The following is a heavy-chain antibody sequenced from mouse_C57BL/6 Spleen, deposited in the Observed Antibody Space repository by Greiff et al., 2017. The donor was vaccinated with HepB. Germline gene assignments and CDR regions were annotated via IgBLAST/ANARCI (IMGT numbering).Heavy chain of an antibody. V-gene: IGHV1-69*01. D-gene: IGHD1-1*01. J-gene: IGHJ1*03. CDR2: IDPSDSYT. CDR1: GYTFTSYW. Sequence: QVQLQQPGAELVMPGASVKLSCKASGYTFTSYWMHWVKQRPGQGLEWIGEIDPSDSYTNYNQKFKGKSTLTVDKSSSTAYMQLSSLTSEDSAVYYCASHNYGSSSGYFDVWGTGTTVTVSS. CDR3: ASHNYGSSSGYFDV.